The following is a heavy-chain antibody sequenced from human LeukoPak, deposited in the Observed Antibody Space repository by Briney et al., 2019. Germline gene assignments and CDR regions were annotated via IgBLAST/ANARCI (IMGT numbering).Heavy chain of an antibody. CDR3: ARGIESSTSWIDP. CDR1: GGSISSYY. D-gene: IGHD2-2*01. Sequence: SETLSLTCTVSGGSISSYYWSWIRQPPGKGLEWIGYIYYSGSTNYNPSLKSRVTISVDTSKNQFSLKLSSVAAADTAVYYCARGIESSTSWIDPWGQGTLVTVSS. CDR2: IYYSGST. J-gene: IGHJ5*02. V-gene: IGHV4-59*01.